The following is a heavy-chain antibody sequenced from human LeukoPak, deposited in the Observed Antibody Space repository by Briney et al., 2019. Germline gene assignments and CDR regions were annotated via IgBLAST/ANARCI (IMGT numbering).Heavy chain of an antibody. Sequence: ASVKVSCKASGYTFTSYGISWVRQAPGQGLEWMGWISAYNGNTNYAQKLQGRVTMTTDTSTSTAYMELRSLRSDDTAVYYCARTYDFWSGYFTHDAFDIWGQGTMVTVSS. J-gene: IGHJ3*02. V-gene: IGHV1-18*01. D-gene: IGHD3-3*01. CDR3: ARTYDFWSGYFTHDAFDI. CDR1: GYTFTSYG. CDR2: ISAYNGNT.